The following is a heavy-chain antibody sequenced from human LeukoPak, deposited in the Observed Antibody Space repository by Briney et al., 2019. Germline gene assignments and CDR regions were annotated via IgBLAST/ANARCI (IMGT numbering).Heavy chain of an antibody. J-gene: IGHJ6*03. CDR3: ARGYSSSWWNYYYYMGV. CDR1: GYTFTGYY. V-gene: IGHV1-2*02. CDR2: INPNSGGT. D-gene: IGHD6-13*01. Sequence: ASVKVSCKASGYTFTGYYMHWVRQAPGQGLEWMGWINPNSGGTNYAQKFQGRVTMTRDTSISTAYMELSRLRSDDTAVYYCARGYSSSWWNYYYYMGVWGKETTVTVSS.